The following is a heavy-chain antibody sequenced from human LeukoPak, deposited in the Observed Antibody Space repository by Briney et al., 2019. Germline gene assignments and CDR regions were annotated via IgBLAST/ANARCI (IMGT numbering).Heavy chain of an antibody. CDR3: TTDLSGEYSSSDAFDI. J-gene: IGHJ3*02. CDR1: GFTFSNAW. Sequence: GGSLRLSCAASGFTFSNAWMNWARQAPGKGLEWVGRIKSKTDGGTTDYAAPVKGRFTISRDDSKNTLYLQMNSLKTEDTAVYYCTTDLSGEYSSSDAFDIWGQGTMVTVSS. D-gene: IGHD6-6*01. CDR2: IKSKTDGGTT. V-gene: IGHV3-15*07.